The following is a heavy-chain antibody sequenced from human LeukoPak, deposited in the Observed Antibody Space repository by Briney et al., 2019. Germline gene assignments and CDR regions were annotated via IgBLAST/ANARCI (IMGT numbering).Heavy chain of an antibody. Sequence: PGGSLRLSCAVSGFTFSTYAMTWLRQAPGKGLEWVSAISGSGGSTYYADSVKGRFTISRDNSKNTLYLQMNSLRAEDTAVYYCANSPGLRFLEWLPSWGQGTLVTVSS. J-gene: IGHJ5*02. D-gene: IGHD3-3*01. CDR2: ISGSGGST. CDR3: ANSPGLRFLEWLPS. V-gene: IGHV3-23*01. CDR1: GFTFSTYA.